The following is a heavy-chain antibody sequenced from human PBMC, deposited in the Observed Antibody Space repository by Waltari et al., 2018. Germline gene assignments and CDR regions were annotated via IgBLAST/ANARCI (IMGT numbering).Heavy chain of an antibody. J-gene: IGHJ3*02. CDR2: IYHSGST. D-gene: IGHD1-26*01. V-gene: IGHV4-38-2*02. CDR1: GYSISSGYY. CDR3: ARGVGAKGAFDI. Sequence: QVQLQESGPGLVKPSETLSLTCTVSGYSISSGYYWGWIRQPPGKGLEWIGSIYHSGSTYYTPSLKSRVTISVDTSKTQFSLKLSSVTAADTAVYYCARGVGAKGAFDIWGQGTMVTVSS.